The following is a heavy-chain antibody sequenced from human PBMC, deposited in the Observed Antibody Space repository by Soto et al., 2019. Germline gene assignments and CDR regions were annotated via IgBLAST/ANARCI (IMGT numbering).Heavy chain of an antibody. J-gene: IGHJ4*02. CDR3: AREKHDYGDYGGY. Sequence: EVQLVESGGGLVKPGGSLRLSCAASGFTFSSYSMNWVRQAPGKGLEWVSSISSSSSYIYYADSVKGRFTISRDNAKNSLYLQMNSLRAEDTAVYYCAREKHDYGDYGGYWGQGTLVTVSS. D-gene: IGHD4-17*01. CDR1: GFTFSSYS. CDR2: ISSSSSYI. V-gene: IGHV3-21*01.